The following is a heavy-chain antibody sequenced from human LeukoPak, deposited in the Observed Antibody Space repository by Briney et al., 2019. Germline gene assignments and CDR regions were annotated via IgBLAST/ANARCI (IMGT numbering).Heavy chain of an antibody. J-gene: IGHJ4*02. CDR2: ISSSGRTI. D-gene: IGHD6-19*01. Sequence: GGYLRLSCAASGFTFSDYYMSWLRQAPGKGLEWVSYISSSGRTIYYADSVKGRLTISRDNARNSLYLQMNSLRAEDTAVYYCAKEMRYSSGGYWGQGTLVTVSS. V-gene: IGHV3-11*01. CDR3: AKEMRYSSGGY. CDR1: GFTFSDYY.